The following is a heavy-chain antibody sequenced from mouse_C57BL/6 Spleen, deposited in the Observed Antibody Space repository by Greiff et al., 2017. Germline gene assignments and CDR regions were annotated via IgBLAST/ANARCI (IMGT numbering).Heavy chain of an antibody. V-gene: IGHV1-55*01. CDR3: ARYRLLPDYAMDY. CDR1: GYTFTSYW. Sequence: QVQLQQSGAELVKPGASVKMSCKASGYTFTSYWITWVKQRPGQGLEWIGDIYPGSGSTNYNEKFKSKATLTVDTSSSTAYMQLSSLTSEDSAVYYCARYRLLPDYAMDYWGQGTSVTVSS. D-gene: IGHD1-1*01. CDR2: IYPGSGST. J-gene: IGHJ4*01.